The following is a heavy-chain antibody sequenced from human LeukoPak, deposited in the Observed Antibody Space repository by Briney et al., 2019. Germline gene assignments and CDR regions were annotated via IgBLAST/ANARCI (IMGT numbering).Heavy chain of an antibody. J-gene: IGHJ4*02. CDR3: AKAARGGGYFDY. Sequence: SVKVSCKASGGTFSSYAISWVRQAPGQGLEWMGGIIPIFGTANYAQKFQGRVTITTDESTSTAYMELSSLRSEDTAVYYCAKAARGGGYFDYWGQGTLVTVSS. V-gene: IGHV1-69*05. D-gene: IGHD6-6*01. CDR2: IIPIFGTA. CDR1: GGTFSSYA.